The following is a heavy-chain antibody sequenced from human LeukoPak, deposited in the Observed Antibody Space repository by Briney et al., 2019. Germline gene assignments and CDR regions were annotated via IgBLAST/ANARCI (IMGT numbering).Heavy chain of an antibody. V-gene: IGHV3-11*05. D-gene: IGHD5-18*01. CDR3: ARGGRTWIQEIDY. J-gene: IGHJ4*02. CDR1: GFMFSDYF. Sequence: GGSLRLSCAASGFMFSDYFMSWIRQAPGEELEWISYISSNSKFTKYADSVKGRFTISRDNAKKSLYLQMNSLRAEDTAVYYCARGGRTWIQEIDYWGQGTLVTVSS. CDR2: ISSNSKFT.